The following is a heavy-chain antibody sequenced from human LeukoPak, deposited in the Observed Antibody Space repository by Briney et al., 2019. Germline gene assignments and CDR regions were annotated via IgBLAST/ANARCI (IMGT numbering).Heavy chain of an antibody. CDR1: GFPFSSYW. D-gene: IGHD5-24*01. V-gene: IGHV3-7*04. Sequence: GGSLRLSCVASGFPFSSYWMTWVRQAPGKGLEWVANIKQDGSKKSYVDSVKGRFTISRDNAKNSLYLQMNSLRAEDTAIYYCTRVGYIDEGIAYWGQGTLVTVSS. J-gene: IGHJ4*02. CDR2: IKQDGSKK. CDR3: TRVGYIDEGIAY.